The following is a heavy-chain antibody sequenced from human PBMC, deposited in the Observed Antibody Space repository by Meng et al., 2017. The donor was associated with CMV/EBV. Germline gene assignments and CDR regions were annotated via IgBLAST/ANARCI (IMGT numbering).Heavy chain of an antibody. V-gene: IGHV3-21*01. Sequence: GGSLRLSCAASGFTFSSYSMNWVRQAPGKGLEWVSSISSSSSYIYYADSVKGRFTISRDNAKNSLYLQMNSLRAEDTAVYYCASSLHGGGSGWYGDYYYYYGMDVWGQGTTVTVSS. CDR1: GFTFSSYS. J-gene: IGHJ6*02. CDR3: ASSLHGGGSGWYGDYYYYYGMDV. CDR2: ISSSSSYI. D-gene: IGHD6-19*01.